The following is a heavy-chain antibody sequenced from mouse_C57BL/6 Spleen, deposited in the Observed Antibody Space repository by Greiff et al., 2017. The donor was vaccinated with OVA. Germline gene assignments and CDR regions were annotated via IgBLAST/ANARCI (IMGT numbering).Heavy chain of an antibody. V-gene: IGHV2-2*01. CDR2: IWSGGST. CDR1: GFSLTSYG. J-gene: IGHJ1*03. Sequence: QVQLQQSGPGLVQPSQSLSITCTVSGFSLTSYGVHWVRQSPGKGLEWLGVIWSGGSTDYNAAFISRLSISKDNSKSKVFFKMTSLQADDTAIYYCARNLISSLRAGWYFDVGGTGTTVTVSS. D-gene: IGHD3-3*01. CDR3: ARNLISSLRAGWYFDV.